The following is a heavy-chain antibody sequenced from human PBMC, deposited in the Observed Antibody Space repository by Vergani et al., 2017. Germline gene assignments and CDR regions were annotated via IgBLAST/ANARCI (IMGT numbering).Heavy chain of an antibody. D-gene: IGHD2-15*01. Sequence: QGQLVESGGGIVQPGRSLTLSCVASRSTFKTYGMHWVRQAPGKGLEWVGLIYYDGSNAYYADSVKGRFTISRDNSKNTLYLQMSSLRAEDTAVYYCATLDRIPEIWGQGTMVTVSS. CDR3: ATLDRIPEI. V-gene: IGHV3-33*01. CDR2: IYYDGSNA. J-gene: IGHJ3*02. CDR1: RSTFKTYG.